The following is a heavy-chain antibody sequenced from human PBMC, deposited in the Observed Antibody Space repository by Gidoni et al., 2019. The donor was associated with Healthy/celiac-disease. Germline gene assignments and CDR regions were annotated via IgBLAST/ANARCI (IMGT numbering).Heavy chain of an antibody. J-gene: IGHJ3*02. V-gene: IGHV4-61*02. CDR1: GGSISSGSYY. D-gene: IGHD4-17*01. CDR3: AREIDYGDYGGAFDI. CDR2: IYTSGST. Sequence: QVQLQESGPGLVKPSQTLSLTCTVSGGSISSGSYYWSWIRQPAGKGLEWIGRIYTSGSTNYNPSLKSRVTISVDTSKNQFSLKLSSVTAADTAVYYCAREIDYGDYGGAFDIWGQGTMVTVSS.